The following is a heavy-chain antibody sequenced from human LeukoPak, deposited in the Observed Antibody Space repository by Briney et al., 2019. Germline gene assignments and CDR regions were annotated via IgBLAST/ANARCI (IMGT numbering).Heavy chain of an antibody. V-gene: IGHV3-23*01. CDR1: GFTFSSYG. D-gene: IGHD3-22*01. Sequence: GGSLRLSCAASGFTFSSYGMSWVRQAPGKGLEWVSAISGSGGSTYYADSVKGRFTISRDNSKNTLYLQMNSLRAEDTAVYYCAKTSRGRTYYYDSSGYEPFDYWGQGTLVTVSS. CDR3: AKTSRGRTYYYDSSGYEPFDY. J-gene: IGHJ4*02. CDR2: ISGSGGST.